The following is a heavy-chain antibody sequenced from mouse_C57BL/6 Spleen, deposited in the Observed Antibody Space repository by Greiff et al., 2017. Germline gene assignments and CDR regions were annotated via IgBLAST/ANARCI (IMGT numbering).Heavy chain of an antibody. V-gene: IGHV14-2*01. CDR1: GFNIKDYY. Sequence: VQLKESGAELVKPGDSVKLSCPASGFNIKDYYMHWVKQRTEQGLEWIGRIDPEDGETKYAPKFQGKATITADTSSSTAYLQLSILTSEDTAVYYCASPNYDYDEVDYWGPGATLPVSS. D-gene: IGHD2-4*01. CDR3: ASPNYDYDEVDY. CDR2: IDPEDGET. J-gene: IGHJ2*01.